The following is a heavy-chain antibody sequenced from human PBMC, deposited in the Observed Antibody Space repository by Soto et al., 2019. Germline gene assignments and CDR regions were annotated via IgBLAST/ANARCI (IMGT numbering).Heavy chain of an antibody. Sequence: EVQLVESGGGLVKPGGSLRLSCAASGFTFSNAWMSWVRQAPGKGLEWVGRIKSKTDGGTTDYAAPVKGRFTISRDDSKNTLYLQMNSLKTEDTAVYYCRLVVTAMEYFDYWGQGTLVTVFS. CDR3: RLVVTAMEYFDY. D-gene: IGHD2-21*02. CDR1: GFTFSNAW. J-gene: IGHJ4*02. CDR2: IKSKTDGGTT. V-gene: IGHV3-15*01.